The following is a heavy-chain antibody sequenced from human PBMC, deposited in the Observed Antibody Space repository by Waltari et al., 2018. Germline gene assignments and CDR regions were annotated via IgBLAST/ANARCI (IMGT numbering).Heavy chain of an antibody. J-gene: IGHJ6*02. CDR3: ARAFVNIAARGMDA. V-gene: IGHV3-74*01. Sequence: VLLVESGGGLVQPGGSLRLSCAASGFTFTGYWMYWVRQAPGKGRVWVSTISSNGNYGTYADAVRGRFTISRDNAKNTLYLQMNSLTAEDTAVYYCARAFVNIAARGMDAWGQGTAVTVSS. CDR2: ISSNGNYG. CDR1: GFTFTGYW. D-gene: IGHD6-13*01.